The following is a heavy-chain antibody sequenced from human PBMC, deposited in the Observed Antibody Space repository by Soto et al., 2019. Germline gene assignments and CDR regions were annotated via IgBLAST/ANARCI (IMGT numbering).Heavy chain of an antibody. J-gene: IGHJ4*02. D-gene: IGHD3-22*01. Sequence: GGSLRLSCEASGSTFSGYTMSWVRQAPRKGLEWVSAVSGSGDTTYYADSVKGRFTISRDNSQNTLFLQMNSLKADDSAVYYCARDEHDSSGYYYDYWGQGTPVTVSS. CDR1: GSTFSGYT. V-gene: IGHV3-23*01. CDR3: ARDEHDSSGYYYDY. CDR2: VSGSGDTT.